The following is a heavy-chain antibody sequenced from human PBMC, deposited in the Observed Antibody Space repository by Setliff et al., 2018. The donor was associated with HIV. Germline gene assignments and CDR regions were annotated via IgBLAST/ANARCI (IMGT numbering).Heavy chain of an antibody. V-gene: IGHV7-4-1*02. CDR3: ARALYGDYGGDVNWLDP. Sequence: ASVKVSCKASGYSFMNYAMNWVRQAPGQGLEWMGWINTNSGSPTYAQAFTGRFVFSVDTSVTTAYLEISSLKTEDTAIYYCARALYGDYGGDVNWLDPWGQGTQVTVSS. CDR1: GYSFMNYA. CDR2: INTNSGSP. D-gene: IGHD4-17*01. J-gene: IGHJ5*02.